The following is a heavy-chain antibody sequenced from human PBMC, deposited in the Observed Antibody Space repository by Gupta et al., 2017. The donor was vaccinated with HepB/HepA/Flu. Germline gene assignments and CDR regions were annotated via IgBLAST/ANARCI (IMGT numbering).Heavy chain of an antibody. V-gene: IGHV3-30*03. CDR1: GFTFSSYG. CDR2: ISYDGSKK. D-gene: IGHD4-17*01. CDR3: ARGGDIDY. J-gene: IGHJ4*02. Sequence: QVQLVESGGGVVQPGRSLRLSCAASGFTFSSYGMPWVRQAPGKGLEWVAVISYDGSKKYYADSVKGRITISRDNSKNTLYLQMNSLRAEDTAVYYCARGGDIDYWVQGTLVTVSS.